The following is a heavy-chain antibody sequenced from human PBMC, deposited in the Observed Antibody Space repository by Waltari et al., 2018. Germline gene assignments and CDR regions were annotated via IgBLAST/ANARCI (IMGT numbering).Heavy chain of an antibody. CDR2: INSDGSST. Sequence: EVQLVESGGGLVQPGGSLRLSCAASGFTFSSYWMHWVRQAPGKGLVWVSRINSDGSSTSYADSVKGRFTSSRDNAKNTLYLQMNSLRAEDTAVYYCAREKFGYGYYYGMDVWGQGTTVTVSS. CDR3: AREKFGYGYYYGMDV. V-gene: IGHV3-74*01. CDR1: GFTFSSYW. J-gene: IGHJ6*02. D-gene: IGHD3-16*01.